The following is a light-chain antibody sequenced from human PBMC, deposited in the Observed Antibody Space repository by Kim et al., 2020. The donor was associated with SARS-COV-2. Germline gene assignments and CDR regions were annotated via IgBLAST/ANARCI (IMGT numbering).Light chain of an antibody. CDR1: NWHGTYA. Sequence: APIKSTFTRSNWHGTYANEWHQQQQEKGPGYLMKVNGDGSHSKGDGIPDRVSGSSSGARRYLTISSLQSEDEADYYCQTWDTDIMVFGGGTQLTVL. V-gene: IGLV4-69*01. CDR3: QTWDTDIMV. CDR2: VNGDGSH. J-gene: IGLJ3*02.